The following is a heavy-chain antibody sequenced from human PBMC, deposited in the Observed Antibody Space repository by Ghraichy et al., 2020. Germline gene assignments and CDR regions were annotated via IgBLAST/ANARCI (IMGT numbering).Heavy chain of an antibody. V-gene: IGHV4-59*08. CDR3: ARHPRYSSSTLGALGAFDI. J-gene: IGHJ3*02. CDR2: IYYSGST. D-gene: IGHD6-13*01. Sequence: SETLSLTCTVSGGSISSYYWSWIRQPPGKGLEWIGYIYYSGSTNYNPSLKSRVTISVDTSKNQFSLKLSSVTAADTAVYYCARHPRYSSSTLGALGAFDIWGQGTMVTVSS. CDR1: GGSISSYY.